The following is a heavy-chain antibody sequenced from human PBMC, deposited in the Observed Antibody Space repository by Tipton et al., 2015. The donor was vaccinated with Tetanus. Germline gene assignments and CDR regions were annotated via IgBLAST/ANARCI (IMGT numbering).Heavy chain of an antibody. J-gene: IGHJ4*02. Sequence: TLSLTCTVSGGSIGSGKFYWGWIRQPPGKGLEWIGSSYDGGTTQSSPSHKSRVTMSVDTSRNQFSLNLTSVTAADTAVYYCARHLTYTYTSRYFDYWGLGTLVTVSS. CDR2: SYDGGTT. D-gene: IGHD5-18*01. V-gene: IGHV4-39*01. CDR1: GGSIGSGKFY. CDR3: ARHLTYTYTSRYFDY.